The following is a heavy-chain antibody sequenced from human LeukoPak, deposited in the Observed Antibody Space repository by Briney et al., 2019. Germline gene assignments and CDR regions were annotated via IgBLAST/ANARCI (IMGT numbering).Heavy chain of an antibody. CDR2: IIPIFGTA. D-gene: IGHD2-2*01. V-gene: IGHV1-69*05. CDR1: GGTFSSYA. CDR3: ARTGCSSTSCYPEDYYYYMDV. Sequence: ASVKVSSKASGGTFSSYAISWVRQAPGQGLEWMGGIIPIFGTANYAQKFQGRVTITTDESTSTAYMELSSLRSEDTAVYYCARTGCSSTSCYPEDYYYYMDVWGKGTTVTVSS. J-gene: IGHJ6*03.